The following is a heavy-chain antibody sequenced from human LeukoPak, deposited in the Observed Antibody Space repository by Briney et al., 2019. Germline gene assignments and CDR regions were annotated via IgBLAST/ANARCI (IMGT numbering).Heavy chain of an antibody. Sequence: GGSLRLSCAVSGFTVSSNYMSWVRQAPGEGLEWVSVIYSGGSTYYADSVKGRFTISRDNSKNSLYLQMNSLRAEDTAVYYCARDDYGDGYYYYGMDVWGQGTTVTVSS. CDR2: IYSGGST. D-gene: IGHD4-17*01. J-gene: IGHJ6*02. V-gene: IGHV3-53*01. CDR1: GFTVSSNY. CDR3: ARDDYGDGYYYYGMDV.